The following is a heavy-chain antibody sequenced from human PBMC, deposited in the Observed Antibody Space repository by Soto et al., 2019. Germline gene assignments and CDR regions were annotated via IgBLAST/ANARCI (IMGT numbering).Heavy chain of an antibody. Sequence: GGSLRLSCAASGFTFSSYSMNWVRQAPGKGLEWVSSISSSSSYIYYADSVKGRFTISRDNAKNSLYLQMNSLRAEDTAVYYCARIADTGVDTRALAVWGQGTLVTVSS. V-gene: IGHV3-21*01. CDR1: GFTFSSYS. D-gene: IGHD5-18*01. J-gene: IGHJ4*02. CDR2: ISSSSSYI. CDR3: ARIADTGVDTRALAV.